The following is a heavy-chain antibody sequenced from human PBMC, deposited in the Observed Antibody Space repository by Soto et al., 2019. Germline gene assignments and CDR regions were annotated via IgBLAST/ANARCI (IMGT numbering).Heavy chain of an antibody. D-gene: IGHD1-1*01. Sequence: QVQLVQSGAEVKKPGSSVKVSCKASGGTFSFYAISWVRQAPGQGLEWMGGIIPIYGTAQNAQKVQGRVTITEVKATKTAYMDLSSLRSEDTAVDYCARGPPPPGRNSLFYYHGMGVWGQGTTVTVSS. V-gene: IGHV1-69*06. CDR1: GGTFSFYA. CDR3: ARGPPPPGRNSLFYYHGMGV. J-gene: IGHJ6*02. CDR2: IIPIYGTA.